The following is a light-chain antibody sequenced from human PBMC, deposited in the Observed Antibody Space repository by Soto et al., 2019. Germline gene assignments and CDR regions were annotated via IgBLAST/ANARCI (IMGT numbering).Light chain of an antibody. CDR3: CAYTDSDTLV. Sequence: QSALTQPASVSGSPGQSITISCTGTSSDVGGHNYVSWYQQHPGKAPKLMMYDVNNRPSRVSNRFSGSKSDNTASLTISGLLAEDEADYYCCAYTDSDTLVFGGGTKLTVL. J-gene: IGLJ2*01. CDR1: SSDVGGHNY. CDR2: DVN. V-gene: IGLV2-14*01.